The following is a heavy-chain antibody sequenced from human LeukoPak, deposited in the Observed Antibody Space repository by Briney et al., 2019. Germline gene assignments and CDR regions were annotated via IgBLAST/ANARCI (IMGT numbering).Heavy chain of an antibody. Sequence: KVSCKASGYTFSAYAIHWVRQMPGKGLEWMGIIYPADSDTRYNPSFQGHVTISADRSASTAYLQWHSLKASDTAIYYCARGINDEYFQSWGQGTLVTVSS. CDR2: IYPADSDT. J-gene: IGHJ1*01. CDR1: GYTFSAYA. CDR3: ARGINDEYFQS. V-gene: IGHV5-51*01. D-gene: IGHD2/OR15-2a*01.